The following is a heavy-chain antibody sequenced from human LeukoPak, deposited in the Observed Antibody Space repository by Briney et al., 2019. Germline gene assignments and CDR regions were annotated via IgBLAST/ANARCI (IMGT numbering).Heavy chain of an antibody. D-gene: IGHD5-18*01. CDR3: ATGDSYGDFDY. CDR2: IHYTGST. Sequence: SETLSLTCNVSGGSISSGDYFWNWIRQPPGKGLEWLGYIHYTGSTYYNPSLQSRVTISVDTSKNQFSLKLSSVTAADTAVYYCATGDSYGDFDYWGQGTLVTVSS. J-gene: IGHJ4*02. CDR1: GGSISSGDYF. V-gene: IGHV4-30-4*02.